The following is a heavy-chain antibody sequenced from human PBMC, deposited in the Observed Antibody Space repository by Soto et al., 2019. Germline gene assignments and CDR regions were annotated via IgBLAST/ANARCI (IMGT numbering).Heavy chain of an antibody. J-gene: IGHJ4*01. CDR1: GDSVSSNSAG. V-gene: IGHV6-1*01. Sequence: SQTLSLTCAITGDSVSSNSAGWSWVRQSPSRGLEWLGRTYYRSKWYYEYAVSVRGRITINPDTSKNQYSLQLNSVTPEDTAVYFCARGEQYSGRIFDYWGQGTLVTISS. D-gene: IGHD1-26*01. CDR3: ARGEQYSGRIFDY. CDR2: TYYRSKWYY.